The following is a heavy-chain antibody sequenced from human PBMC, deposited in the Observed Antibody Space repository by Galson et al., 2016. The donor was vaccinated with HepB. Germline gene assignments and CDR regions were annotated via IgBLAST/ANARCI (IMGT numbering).Heavy chain of an antibody. CDR2: ISASSGFT. V-gene: IGHV3-23*01. CDR1: GFTFSSYA. Sequence: SLRLSCAASGFTFSSYAMSWVRQAPGKGLEWVSSISASSGFTYYVDSVRGRFTISRDNSKNTLYLQMNSLRAEDTAVYYCARDLSYYYGMDVWGQGTTVTVSS. CDR3: ARDLSYYYGMDV. J-gene: IGHJ6*02.